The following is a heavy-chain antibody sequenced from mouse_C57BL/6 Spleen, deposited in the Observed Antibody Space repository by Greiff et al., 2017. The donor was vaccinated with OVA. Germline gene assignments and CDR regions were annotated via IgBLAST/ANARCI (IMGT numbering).Heavy chain of an antibody. CDR3: ARRDGTFYAMDY. J-gene: IGHJ4*01. CDR1: GYTFTNYW. V-gene: IGHV1-63*01. CDR2: IYPGGGYT. Sequence: QVQLKQSGAELVRPGTSVKMSCKASGYTFTNYWIGWAKQRPGHGLEWIGDIYPGGGYTNYNEKFKGKATLTADKSSSTAYMQFSSLTSEDSAIYCCARRDGTFYAMDYWGQGTSVTVSA. D-gene: IGHD1-1*01.